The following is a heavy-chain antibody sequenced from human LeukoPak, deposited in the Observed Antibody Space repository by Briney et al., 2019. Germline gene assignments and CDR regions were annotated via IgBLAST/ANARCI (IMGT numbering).Heavy chain of an antibody. CDR1: GYTFTSYY. Sequence: GASVKVSCKASGYTFTSYYMHWVRQAPGQGLEWMGIINPSGGSTSYAQKFQGRVTMTTDTTTTTAYMELRSLRSDDTAVYYCARDGYFDFWGQGTLVTVSS. CDR2: INPSGGST. CDR3: ARDGYFDF. V-gene: IGHV1-46*01. J-gene: IGHJ4*02.